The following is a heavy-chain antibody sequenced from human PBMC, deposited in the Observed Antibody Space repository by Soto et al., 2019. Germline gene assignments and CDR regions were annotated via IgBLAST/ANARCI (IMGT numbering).Heavy chain of an antibody. Sequence: EVRLLESGGGLVQPGGSLRLSCVASGHTFHSYAMSWVRQAPGKELEWVSGISGSGGSTYYADSVRGRFTISRDDSKNTLYLQMNSLRAEDTAVYYCAKVSRGIGVVPAAINWGQGTLVTVSS. V-gene: IGHV3-23*01. CDR3: AKVSRGIGVVPAAIN. CDR2: ISGSGGST. D-gene: IGHD2-2*02. CDR1: GHTFHSYA. J-gene: IGHJ4*02.